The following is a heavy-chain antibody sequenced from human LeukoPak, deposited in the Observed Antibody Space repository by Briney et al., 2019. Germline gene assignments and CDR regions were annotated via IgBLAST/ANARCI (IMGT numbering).Heavy chain of an antibody. CDR1: GGSFSGYY. D-gene: IGHD3-10*01. V-gene: IGHV4-34*01. J-gene: IGHJ3*02. Sequence: SETLSLTCAVYGGSFSGYYWSWIRQPPGKGLEWIGEINHSGSTNYNPSLKSRVTISVDTSKNQFSLKLSSVTAADTAVYYCARDTTMVRGVIKGHDAFDIWGQGTMVTVSS. CDR2: INHSGST. CDR3: ARDTTMVRGVIKGHDAFDI.